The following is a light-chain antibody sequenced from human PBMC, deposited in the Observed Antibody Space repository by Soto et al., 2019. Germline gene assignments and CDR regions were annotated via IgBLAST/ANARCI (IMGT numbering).Light chain of an antibody. CDR2: RIS. Sequence: VMTQSPATLSLSPGETVTLSCTASQSISGNLAWYHHKPGQAPRLLIYRISTRATGVPDRFSGSGSGTEFTLTISSLQSEDFVIYYCQQYQDSPETFGPGTKLDVK. J-gene: IGKJ3*01. V-gene: IGKV3-15*01. CDR1: QSISGN. CDR3: QQYQDSPET.